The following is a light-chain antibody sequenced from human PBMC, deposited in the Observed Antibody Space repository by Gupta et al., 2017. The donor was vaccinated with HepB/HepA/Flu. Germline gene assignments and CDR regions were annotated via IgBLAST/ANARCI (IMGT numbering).Light chain of an antibody. CDR1: QSVFSSSTNKNY. Sequence: IVMTQSTDSLAVSLGERDTINCKSSQSVFSSSTNKNYLAWYQQKPGRPPKLLIYWASTRESGVPDRFSGSGSGTDFTLTISTLQAEDVAVYYCQQYYTTPPTFGQGTKVEIK. CDR2: WAS. V-gene: IGKV4-1*01. J-gene: IGKJ1*01. CDR3: QQYYTTPPT.